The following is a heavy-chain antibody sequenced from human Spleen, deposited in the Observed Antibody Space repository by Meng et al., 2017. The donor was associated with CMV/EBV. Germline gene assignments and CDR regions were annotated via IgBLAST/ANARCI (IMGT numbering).Heavy chain of an antibody. CDR2: INPSGGST. V-gene: IGHV1-46*01. J-gene: IGHJ6*02. CDR3: ARKGGQLDDDFYYHGMDV. Sequence: ASVKVSCKASGYTFTSYYMHWVRQAPGQGLEWMGIINPSGGSTSYAQKFQGRVTMTRDTSTSTVYMELSSLRSEDTAVYYCARKGGQLDDDFYYHGMDVWGQGTTVTVSS. CDR1: GYTFTSYY. D-gene: IGHD6-6*01.